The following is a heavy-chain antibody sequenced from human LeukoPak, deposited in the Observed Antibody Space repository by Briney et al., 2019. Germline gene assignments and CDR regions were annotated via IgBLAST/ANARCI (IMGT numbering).Heavy chain of an antibody. J-gene: IGHJ4*02. V-gene: IGHV4-59*08. CDR3: ARRPGGSNGPYYFDC. Sequence: SETLSLTCTVSGGSISSYYWSWIRQPPGKGLEWIGYIYYSGSTNYNPSLKSRVTISVDTSKNQFSLKLSSVTAADTAVYYCARRPGGSNGPYYFDCWGQGTLVTVSS. D-gene: IGHD2-8*01. CDR1: GGSISSYY. CDR2: IYYSGST.